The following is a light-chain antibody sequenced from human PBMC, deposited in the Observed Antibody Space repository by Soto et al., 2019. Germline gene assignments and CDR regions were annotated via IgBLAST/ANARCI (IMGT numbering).Light chain of an antibody. CDR1: QSIQFNY. V-gene: IGKV3-20*01. CDR2: GAS. J-gene: IGKJ1*01. Sequence: EIVLTQSPGTLSLSPGERATLSCRASQSIQFNYVAWYQQKPGQAPRLLIYGASSMATGIPDRFRGSGSGMDFTLTISSLEPEDFAVYYCQQSGDSQWTFGQGTKVEI. CDR3: QQSGDSQWT.